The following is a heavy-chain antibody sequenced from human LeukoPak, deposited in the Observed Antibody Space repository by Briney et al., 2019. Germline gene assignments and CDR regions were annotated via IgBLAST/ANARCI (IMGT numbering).Heavy chain of an antibody. CDR2: ISGSGGST. D-gene: IGHD2-2*01. CDR1: GFTFSSYA. CDR3: AKDRVSWGTQVPAADLVWFDP. Sequence: GGSLRLSCAASGFTFSSYAMSWVRQAPGKGLEWVSAISGSGGSTYYADSVKGRFTISRDNSKNTLYLQMNSLRAEDTAVYYCAKDRVSWGTQVPAADLVWFDPWGQGTLVTVSS. V-gene: IGHV3-23*01. J-gene: IGHJ5*02.